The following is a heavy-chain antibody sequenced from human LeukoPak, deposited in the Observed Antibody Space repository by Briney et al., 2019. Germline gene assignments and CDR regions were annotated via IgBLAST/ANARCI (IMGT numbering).Heavy chain of an antibody. J-gene: IGHJ5*02. Sequence: GGSLRLSCAASGFTFSSYGMHWVRQAPGKELEWVAVISYDGSNKYYADSVKGRFTISRDNSKNTLYLQMNSLRAEDTAVYYCAKDSSSWYGWFDPWGQGTLVTVSS. CDR3: AKDSSSWYGWFDP. D-gene: IGHD6-13*01. CDR2: ISYDGSNK. CDR1: GFTFSSYG. V-gene: IGHV3-30*18.